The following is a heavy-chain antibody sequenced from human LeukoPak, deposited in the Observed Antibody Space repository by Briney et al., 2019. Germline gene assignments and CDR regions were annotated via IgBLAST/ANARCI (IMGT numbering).Heavy chain of an antibody. CDR1: GFTFSKHG. V-gene: IGHV3-30*18. J-gene: IGHJ4*02. CDR3: AKDSCGGDCYYFDS. D-gene: IGHD2-21*02. Sequence: GSLRLSCGASGFTFSKHGLLWVRPAPGKGLEWVATISDDGSNKQYPDFVKGRFTISRDNSKNTVSLQMNSLRAEDTAVYYCAKDSCGGDCYYFDSWGQGTLVTVSS. CDR2: ISDDGSNK.